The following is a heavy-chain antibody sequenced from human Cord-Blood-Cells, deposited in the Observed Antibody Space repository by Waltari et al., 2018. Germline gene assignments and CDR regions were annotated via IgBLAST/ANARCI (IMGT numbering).Heavy chain of an antibody. CDR3: ARGRIFGVVIEGWFDP. J-gene: IGHJ5*02. Sequence: QLQLQESGPGLVKPSETLSLTCPVSGGPISSSSYYLGRIRQPPGKGLEWIGSIYYSGSTYYNPSLKSRVTISVDTSKNQFSLKLSSVTAADTAVYYCARGRIFGVVIEGWFDPWGQGTLVTVSS. CDR1: GGPISSSSYY. D-gene: IGHD3-3*01. CDR2: IYYSGST. V-gene: IGHV4-39*01.